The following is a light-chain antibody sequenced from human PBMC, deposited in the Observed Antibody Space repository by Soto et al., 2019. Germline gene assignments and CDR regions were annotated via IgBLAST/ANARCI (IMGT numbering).Light chain of an antibody. Sequence: QSVLTQPPSVSGAPGQRVTISCTGSSSNIGAGYDVHWYQQLPGTAPKLLIYGNSNRPSGVPDRFSGSKSGNTASLTVSGLQTADEADYYCSSYAGSNWYVFGTGTKVTVL. CDR1: SSNIGAGYD. J-gene: IGLJ1*01. V-gene: IGLV1-40*01. CDR3: SSYAGSNWYV. CDR2: GNS.